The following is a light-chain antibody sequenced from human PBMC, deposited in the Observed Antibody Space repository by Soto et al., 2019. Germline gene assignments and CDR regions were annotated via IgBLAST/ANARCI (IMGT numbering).Light chain of an antibody. CDR2: GAS. CDR1: QSVSSSY. Sequence: EIVLTQSPGTLSLSPGERATLSCRASQSVSSSYLAWYQQKPGQAPRLLIYGASSRATGIPDRFSGSGSGTDFTLTISRLDTEDFAVYYCQQYGRSPLTFGGGTKVEIK. V-gene: IGKV3-20*01. J-gene: IGKJ4*01. CDR3: QQYGRSPLT.